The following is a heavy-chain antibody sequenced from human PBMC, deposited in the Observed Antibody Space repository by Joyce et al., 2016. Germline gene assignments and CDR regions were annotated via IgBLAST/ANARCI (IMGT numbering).Heavy chain of an antibody. Sequence: QVQLQESGPGLVKPSQTLSLTCTVSGDSVSTDYYWSWIRQPPGKCLEYIGYIYDTGRTYYNPTLKSRITTSLDTSKNQFSLKVNSVTAADTAVYYCARFQDDGDYLDYWGQGTLVTVSS. CDR3: ARFQDDGDYLDY. D-gene: IGHD4-17*01. CDR1: GDSVSTDYY. J-gene: IGHJ4*02. V-gene: IGHV4-30-4*01. CDR2: IYDTGRT.